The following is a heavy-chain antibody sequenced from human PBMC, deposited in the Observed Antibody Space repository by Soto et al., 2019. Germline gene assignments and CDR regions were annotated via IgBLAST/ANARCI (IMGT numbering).Heavy chain of an antibody. CDR2: IYYSGST. V-gene: IGHV4-39*01. Sequence: QLQLQESGPGLVKPSETLSLTCTVSGGSISSSSYYWGWIRQPPGKGLEWIGSIYYSGSTYYNPSLNSRVTISVDTSKNQFSLKLSSVTAADTAVYYCASCEVAATLIPNWFDPWGQGTLVTVSS. D-gene: IGHD2-15*01. CDR1: GGSISSSSYY. J-gene: IGHJ5*02. CDR3: ASCEVAATLIPNWFDP.